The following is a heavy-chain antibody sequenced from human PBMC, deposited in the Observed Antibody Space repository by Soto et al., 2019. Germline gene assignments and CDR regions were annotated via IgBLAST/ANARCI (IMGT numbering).Heavy chain of an antibody. D-gene: IGHD2-2*01. CDR3: GRDLTSNANCIDP. CDR2: IYYTGKT. Sequence: LSLTCSVSGDYIHVGGYYWTWIRQRPGKGLEWMGYIYYTGKTYYNPSLESRLTMSVDRSKNQFSLRLTSVTAADTAVYFCGRDLTSNANCIDPWGQGTLVTVSS. J-gene: IGHJ5*02. CDR1: GDYIHVGGYY. V-gene: IGHV4-30-4*01.